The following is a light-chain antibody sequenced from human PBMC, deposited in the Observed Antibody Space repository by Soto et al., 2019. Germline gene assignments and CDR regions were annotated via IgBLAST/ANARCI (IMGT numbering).Light chain of an antibody. V-gene: IGKV3D-15*01. Sequence: EVVMTQSPATLSLSPGERATLSCRASQSVGNNLAWYQQSPAQAPTLLLYCASSRATGIPARFSGSGCGTAFTLTISSLQSEDFVVYYCQQYNNWPPLTFGGGTKVERK. CDR3: QQYNNWPPLT. CDR2: CAS. J-gene: IGKJ4*01. CDR1: QSVGNN.